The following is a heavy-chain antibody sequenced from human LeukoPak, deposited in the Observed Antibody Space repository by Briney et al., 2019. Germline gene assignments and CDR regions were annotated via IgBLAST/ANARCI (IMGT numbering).Heavy chain of an antibody. D-gene: IGHD4-17*01. CDR1: GFTFSSYG. CDR2: ISGSGGST. Sequence: GGTLRLSCAASGFTFSSYGMSWVRQAPGKGLEWVSVISGSGGSTYYADSVKGRFTISRDNSKNTLYLQMNSLRAEDTAVFYCAKYWGAYGDYRGRYMDVWGKGTTVTVSS. CDR3: AKYWGAYGDYRGRYMDV. J-gene: IGHJ6*03. V-gene: IGHV3-23*01.